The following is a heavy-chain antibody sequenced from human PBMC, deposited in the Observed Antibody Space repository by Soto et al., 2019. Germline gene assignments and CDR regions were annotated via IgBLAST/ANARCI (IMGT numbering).Heavy chain of an antibody. J-gene: IGHJ4*02. Sequence: ASVKVSCKASEYTFTSYTMHWVRQAPGQRLEWMGWINGGNGNTKYSQKFQGRVTITRDTSASTAYVELSSLRSDDTAVYYCARELQGLYYFDYWGQGTLVTVSS. CDR3: ARELQGLYYFDY. D-gene: IGHD4-4*01. CDR2: INGGNGNT. CDR1: EYTFTSYT. V-gene: IGHV1-3*01.